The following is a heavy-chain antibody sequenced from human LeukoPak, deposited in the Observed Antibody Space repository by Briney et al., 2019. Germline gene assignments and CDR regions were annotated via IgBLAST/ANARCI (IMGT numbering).Heavy chain of an antibody. D-gene: IGHD3-10*02. CDR1: RFTFSSYG. Sequence: HPGGSLRLSCAASRFTFSSYGMSWVRQAPGKGLEWVSYISSSGSTIYYADSVKGRFTISRDNAKNSLYLQMNSLRAEDTAVYYCAELGITMIGGVWGKGTTVTISS. V-gene: IGHV3-48*04. CDR2: ISSSGSTI. CDR3: AELGITMIGGV. J-gene: IGHJ6*04.